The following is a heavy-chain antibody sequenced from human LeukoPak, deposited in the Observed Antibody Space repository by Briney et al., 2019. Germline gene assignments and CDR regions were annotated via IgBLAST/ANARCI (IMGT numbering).Heavy chain of an antibody. D-gene: IGHD1-1*01. CDR3: ARDRVLERYYYPGMDV. Sequence: SVKVSCKASGGTFSTYAISWVRQAPGQGLEWMGRVIPVLGVANYAQKFQGRVTITADKSTSTAYMELSSLRSDDTAVYYCARDRVLERYYYPGMDVWGQGTTVTVSS. J-gene: IGHJ6*02. CDR2: VIPVLGVA. V-gene: IGHV1-69*04. CDR1: GGTFSTYA.